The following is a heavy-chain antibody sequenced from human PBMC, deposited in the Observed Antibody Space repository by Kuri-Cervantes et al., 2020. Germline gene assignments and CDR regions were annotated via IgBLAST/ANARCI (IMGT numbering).Heavy chain of an antibody. CDR3: ARDRRVYSSGPFDY. J-gene: IGHJ4*02. CDR1: GFTFSSYG. V-gene: IGHV3-30*03. Sequence: GSLRLSCAASGFTFSSYGMHWVRQAPGKGLEWVAVISYDGSNKYYADSVKGRFTISRDNSKNTLYLQMNSLRAEDTAVYYCARDRRVYSSGPFDYWGQGTLVTVSS. D-gene: IGHD6-19*01. CDR2: ISYDGSNK.